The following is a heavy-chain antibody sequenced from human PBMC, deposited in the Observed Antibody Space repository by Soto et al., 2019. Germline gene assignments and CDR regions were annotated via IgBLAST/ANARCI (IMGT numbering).Heavy chain of an antibody. CDR1: GFTFSNYW. D-gene: IGHD6-19*01. CDR3: VRFSILVSGRGRGAFFDS. Sequence: GGSLRLSCAASGFTFSNYWMSWFRQVPGKGLAWVSNIKEDGSEKYYVDCVKGRFTISRDNAKNSVHLQMNSLRDEDTAVYYCVRFSILVSGRGRGAFFDSWGQGTTVTVSS. CDR2: IKEDGSEK. J-gene: IGHJ4*02. V-gene: IGHV3-7*03.